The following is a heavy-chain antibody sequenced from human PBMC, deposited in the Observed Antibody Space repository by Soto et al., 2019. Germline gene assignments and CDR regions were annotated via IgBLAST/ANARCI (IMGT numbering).Heavy chain of an antibody. CDR3: ASPQLERPLDYYYYYGMDV. CDR1: GGTFSSYA. CDR2: IIPIFGTA. Sequence: SVKVSCKASGGTFSSYAISWVRQAPGQGLEWMGGIIPIFGTANYAQKFQGRVTITADESTSTAYMELSSLRSEDTAVYYCASPQLERPLDYYYYYGMDVWGQGTTVTVSS. V-gene: IGHV1-69*13. D-gene: IGHD1-1*01. J-gene: IGHJ6*02.